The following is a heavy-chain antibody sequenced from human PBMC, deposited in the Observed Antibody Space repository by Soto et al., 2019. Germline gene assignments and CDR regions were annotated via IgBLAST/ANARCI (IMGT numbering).Heavy chain of an antibody. V-gene: IGHV1-46*01. CDR3: ARSSAGVFGIIIEGSNRLAP. CDR2: INPNGGST. Sequence: ASLKVSCNARADTFTSYYRNWVRQPPAHGLEWMVIINPNGGSTRFAQTYQGRITMTRDTSTSTVYMELRSLRAEDTAIYYCARSSAGVFGIIIEGSNRLAPWGQGSLVTVSS. D-gene: IGHD3-16*02. CDR1: ADTFTSYY. J-gene: IGHJ5*02.